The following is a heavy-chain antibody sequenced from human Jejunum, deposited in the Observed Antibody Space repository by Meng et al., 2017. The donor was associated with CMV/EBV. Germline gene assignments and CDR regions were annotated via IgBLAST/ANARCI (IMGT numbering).Heavy chain of an antibody. V-gene: IGHV2-5*02. CDR3: AHFVGGYYPSRPDY. CDR1: GFSPSTSGGR. Sequence: QITLKESGPTLVKPTXTLTLTCSLSGFSPSTSGGRVGWIRQPPGKALEWLALIYRGDDKRYSPSLNSRLTIAKDTSKNEVVLTLTNMGPIDTGTYYCAHFVGGYYPSRPDYWGQGTLVTVAS. D-gene: IGHD1-26*01. J-gene: IGHJ4*02. CDR2: IYRGDDK.